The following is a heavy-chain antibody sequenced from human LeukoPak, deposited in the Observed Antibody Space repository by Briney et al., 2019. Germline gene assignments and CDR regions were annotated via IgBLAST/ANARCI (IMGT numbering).Heavy chain of an antibody. CDR1: RYSFTSYC. Sequence: GESLKISCKGSRYSFTSYCIGWVRQMPGKGLEWMGIIYPGDSDTRYSPSFQGQVTISADKSISTAYLQWSSLKASDTAMYYCAGSIVVVPAAILGAFDIWGQGTMVTVSS. V-gene: IGHV5-51*01. CDR3: AGSIVVVPAAILGAFDI. J-gene: IGHJ3*02. D-gene: IGHD2-2*02. CDR2: IYPGDSDT.